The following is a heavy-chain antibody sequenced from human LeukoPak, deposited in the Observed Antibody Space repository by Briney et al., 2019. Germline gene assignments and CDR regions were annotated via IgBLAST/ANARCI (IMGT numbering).Heavy chain of an antibody. J-gene: IGHJ4*02. V-gene: IGHV3-30*18. CDR1: GFTFSSYG. Sequence: PGGSLRLSCAASGFTFSSYGMHWVRQAPGKGLEWVAVISYDGSNKYYADSVKGRFTISRDNSKNTLYLQMNSLRAEDTAVYYCAKDPREAVRYFDYWGQGTLVAVSS. CDR3: AKDPREAVRYFDY. CDR2: ISYDGSNK. D-gene: IGHD4-17*01.